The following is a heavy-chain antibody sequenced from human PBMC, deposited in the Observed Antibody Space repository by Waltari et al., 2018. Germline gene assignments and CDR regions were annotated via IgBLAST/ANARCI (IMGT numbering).Heavy chain of an antibody. Sequence: QLQLQESGPGLVKPSETLSLTCTVPGGSISSSSYYWGWIRQPPGKGLEWIGSIYYSGSTYYNPSLKSRVTISVDTSKNQFSLKLSSVTAADTAVYYCARDPSSGFDPWGQGTLVTVSS. J-gene: IGHJ5*02. CDR1: GGSISSSSYY. D-gene: IGHD6-6*01. V-gene: IGHV4-39*07. CDR3: ARDPSSGFDP. CDR2: IYYSGST.